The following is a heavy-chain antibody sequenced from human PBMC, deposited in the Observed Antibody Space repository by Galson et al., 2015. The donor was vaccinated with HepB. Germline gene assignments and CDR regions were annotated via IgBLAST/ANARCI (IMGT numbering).Heavy chain of an antibody. Sequence: QSGAEVKKPGESLKISCKGSGYDFINSWVVWVRQTPGKGLEWMGIIYPADSDTKFSPSFQGQVTISADKSINTAYPQWSSLRASDTAIYYCARPQGTWDHLDYWGQGTLVTVSS. CDR3: ARPQGTWDHLDY. V-gene: IGHV5-51*01. D-gene: IGHD1-26*01. J-gene: IGHJ4*02. CDR1: GYDFINSW. CDR2: IYPADSDT.